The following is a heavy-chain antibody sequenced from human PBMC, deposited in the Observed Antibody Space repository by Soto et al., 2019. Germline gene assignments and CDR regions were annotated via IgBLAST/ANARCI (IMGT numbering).Heavy chain of an antibody. D-gene: IGHD6-19*01. CDR1: GFTFSRYW. Sequence: GGSLRLSCAASGFTFSRYWMSGVHQAPGKGLEWVANIKQDGSEKHYVDSVKGLFTISRYNAKNSNYLQMSCLRVEDTAVYYCPKESGIAVAAIDIDYWGQGALVTVPS. CDR3: PKESGIAVAAIDIDY. V-gene: IGHV3-7*03. CDR2: IKQDGSEK. J-gene: IGHJ4*02.